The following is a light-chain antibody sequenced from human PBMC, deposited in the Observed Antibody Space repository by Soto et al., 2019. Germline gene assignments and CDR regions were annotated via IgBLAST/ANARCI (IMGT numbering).Light chain of an antibody. CDR2: EVT. CDR1: SSDVGGHNY. Sequence: QSALTQPASVSGSPGQSITISCTGTSSDVGGHNYVSWYQQYPGRAPKVLIYEVTNRPSGVSNRFSGSKSGNTASLTISELQAEDEADYYCSSYSSSSTLRVFGTGTKLTVL. CDR3: SSYSSSSTLRV. J-gene: IGLJ1*01. V-gene: IGLV2-14*01.